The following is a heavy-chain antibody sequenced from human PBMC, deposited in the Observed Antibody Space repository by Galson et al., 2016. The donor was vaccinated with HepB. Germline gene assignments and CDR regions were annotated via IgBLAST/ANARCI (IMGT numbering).Heavy chain of an antibody. CDR1: GGSISRSNW. V-gene: IGHV4-4*02. CDR3: AKTGLRRDGVVVMRYFDY. Sequence: ETLSLTCAVSGGSISRSNWWNWVRQPPGKGLEWIGEIYHSGSTNYNPSLKSRVTISVDKSKNQFSLKLTSVTAADTAVYYCAKTGLRRDGVVVMRYFDYWGQGTLVTVSS. J-gene: IGHJ4*02. D-gene: IGHD3-22*01. CDR2: IYHSGST.